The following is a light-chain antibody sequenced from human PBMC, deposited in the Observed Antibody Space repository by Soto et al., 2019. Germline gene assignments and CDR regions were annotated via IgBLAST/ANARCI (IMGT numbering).Light chain of an antibody. V-gene: IGKV3-20*01. J-gene: IGKJ2*01. Sequence: EIVLTQSPGTLSLSPGERATLSCRASQSVSSSYLAWYQQKPGQAPRLLIYGASSRATGIPDRFSSSGSGTDFSLTLSRLEPEDFAVYYCQQYGSSSYTFGPGTKLEIK. CDR1: QSVSSSY. CDR2: GAS. CDR3: QQYGSSSYT.